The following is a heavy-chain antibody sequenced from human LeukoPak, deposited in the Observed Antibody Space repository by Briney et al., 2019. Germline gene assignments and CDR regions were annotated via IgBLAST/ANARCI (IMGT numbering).Heavy chain of an antibody. CDR3: ARGSRSSRFRLAYYMDV. CDR1: GGSFSGYY. CDR2: INHSGST. J-gene: IGHJ6*03. Sequence: SETLSLTCAVYGGSFSGYYWSWIRQPPGKGLEWIGEINHSGSTNYNPSLKSRVTISVDTSKNQFSLKLSSVTAADTAVYYCARGSRSSRFRLAYYMDVWGKGTTVTVSS. D-gene: IGHD6-13*01. V-gene: IGHV4-34*01.